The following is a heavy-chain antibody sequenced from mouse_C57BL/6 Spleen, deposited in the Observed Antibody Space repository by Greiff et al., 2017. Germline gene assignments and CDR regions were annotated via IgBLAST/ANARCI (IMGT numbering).Heavy chain of an antibody. CDR1: GYTFTGYW. J-gene: IGHJ2*01. D-gene: IGHD1-1*01. CDR3: ARTTTVVARNYFDY. V-gene: IGHV1-9*01. Sequence: VKVVESGAELMKPGASVKLSCKATGYTFTGYWIEWVKQRPGHGLEWIGEILPGSGSTNYNEKFKGKATFTADTSSNTAYMQLSSLTTEDSAIYYRARTTTVVARNYFDYWGQGTTLTVSS. CDR2: ILPGSGST.